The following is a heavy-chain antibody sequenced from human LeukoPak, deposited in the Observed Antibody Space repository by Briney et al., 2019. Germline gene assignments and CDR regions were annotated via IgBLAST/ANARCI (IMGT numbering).Heavy chain of an antibody. CDR1: GYTFTGYY. Sequence: ASVKVSCKASGYTFTGYYMHWVRQAPGQGLEWMGWINPNSGGTNYAQKFQGRVTMTRDTSISTAYMELSRLRSDDTAVYYCAREIVGATIHAFDIWGQGTMVTVSS. CDR2: INPNSGGT. CDR3: AREIVGATIHAFDI. D-gene: IGHD1-26*01. J-gene: IGHJ3*02. V-gene: IGHV1-2*02.